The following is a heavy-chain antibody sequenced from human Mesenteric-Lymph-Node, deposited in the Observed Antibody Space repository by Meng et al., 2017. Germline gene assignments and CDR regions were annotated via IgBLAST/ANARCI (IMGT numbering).Heavy chain of an antibody. Sequence: QVQPQESGPGLVKPSETLSLTCTGSGGSISSSSYYWGWIRQPPGKGLELIGHIYYSGSTSYNPSLKSRVTISVDTSNNQFSLKLSSVTAADTAVYYCARVGWRQWSFDLWGRGTLVTVSS. V-gene: IGHV4-30-4*08. CDR1: GGSISSSSYY. D-gene: IGHD5-18*01. CDR2: IYYSGST. J-gene: IGHJ2*01. CDR3: ARVGWRQWSFDL.